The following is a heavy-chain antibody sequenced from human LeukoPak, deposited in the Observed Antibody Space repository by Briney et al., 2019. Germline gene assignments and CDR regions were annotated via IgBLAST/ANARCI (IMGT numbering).Heavy chain of an antibody. CDR1: GFTFSSYS. D-gene: IGHD6-6*01. Sequence: PGGSLRLSCAASGFTFSSYSMNWVRQAPGKGLEWVSYISSSSSTIYYADSVKGRFTISRDNAKNSLYLQMNSLRAEDTAVYYCARDMAARWGDYFDYWGQGTLVTVSS. CDR3: ARDMAARWGDYFDY. V-gene: IGHV3-48*01. J-gene: IGHJ4*02. CDR2: ISSSSSTI.